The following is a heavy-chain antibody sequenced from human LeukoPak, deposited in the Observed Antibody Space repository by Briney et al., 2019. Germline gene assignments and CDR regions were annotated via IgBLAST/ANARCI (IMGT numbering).Heavy chain of an antibody. CDR2: INHSGST. Sequence: SETLSLTCAVYGGSFSGYYWSWIRQPPGKGLEWIGEINHSGSTNYNPSLKSRVTISVDTSKNQFSLKLSSVTAADTAVYYCARVHHDSSGYYSWFDPWGQGTLVTVSS. CDR1: GGSFSGYY. CDR3: ARVHHDSSGYYSWFDP. V-gene: IGHV4-34*01. J-gene: IGHJ5*02. D-gene: IGHD3-22*01.